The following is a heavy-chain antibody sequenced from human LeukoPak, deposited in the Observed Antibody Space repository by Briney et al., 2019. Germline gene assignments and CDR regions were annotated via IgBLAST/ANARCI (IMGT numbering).Heavy chain of an antibody. J-gene: IGHJ6*02. D-gene: IGHD3-3*01. CDR3: ASRRGHDFWSGYLGYYYYGMDV. Sequence: ASVKVSCKASGYTFTSYAMNWVRQAPGQGLEWMGWINTSTGNPTYAQGFTGRFVFSLDTSVSTAYLQIIGLKAEDTAVYYCASRRGHDFWSGYLGYYYYGMDVWGQGTTVTVSS. V-gene: IGHV7-4-1*02. CDR1: GYTFTSYA. CDR2: INTSTGNP.